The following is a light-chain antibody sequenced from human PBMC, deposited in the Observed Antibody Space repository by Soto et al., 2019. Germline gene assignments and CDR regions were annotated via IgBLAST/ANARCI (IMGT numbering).Light chain of an antibody. J-gene: IGKJ1*01. Sequence: EVVLTQSPGTLSLSPGERATLSCRASQSVGSSYLAWYQQKPGQAPRLLIYGASTRATGIPDRFSGSRSATDFTLPISRLEPEDFAVYYCQQYGDSPRTFGLGTKVEIK. CDR2: GAS. CDR1: QSVGSSY. CDR3: QQYGDSPRT. V-gene: IGKV3-20*01.